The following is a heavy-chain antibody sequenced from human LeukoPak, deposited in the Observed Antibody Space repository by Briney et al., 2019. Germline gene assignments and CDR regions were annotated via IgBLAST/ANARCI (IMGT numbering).Heavy chain of an antibody. CDR1: GFTFSSYG. D-gene: IGHD1-26*01. CDR3: AKGGEWELQHYFDY. Sequence: GGSPRLSCAASGFTFSSYGMHWVRQAPGKGLEWVAVISYDGSNKYYADSVKGRFTISRDNSKNTLYLQMNSLRAEDTAVYYCAKGGEWELQHYFDYWGQGTLVTVSS. V-gene: IGHV3-30*18. J-gene: IGHJ4*02. CDR2: ISYDGSNK.